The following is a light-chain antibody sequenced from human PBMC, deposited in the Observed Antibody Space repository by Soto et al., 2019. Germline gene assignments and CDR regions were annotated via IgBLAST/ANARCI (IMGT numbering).Light chain of an antibody. CDR3: QQYGSSQIT. V-gene: IGKV3-20*01. Sequence: EIVLTQSPDTLSLSPGQRATLSCRARQSVTGNYLAWYQQKPGQAPRLLIYGASSRATGIPDRFSGSGSGTDFTLTISRLEPEDFAVYYCQQYGSSQITFGQGTRLEIK. CDR1: QSVTGNY. J-gene: IGKJ5*01. CDR2: GAS.